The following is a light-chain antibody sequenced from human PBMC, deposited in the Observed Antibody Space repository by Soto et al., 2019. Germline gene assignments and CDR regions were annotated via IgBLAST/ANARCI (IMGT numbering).Light chain of an antibody. Sequence: DIQMTQSPSSLSASVGDRVTITCRASQSISSYLNWYQQKPGKAPKLLIYAASSLQSGDPSRFSGSGSGTDFTLTISILQAEDFATYYCRQSYSTLTFGGGAKVEIK. CDR3: RQSYSTLT. CDR1: QSISSY. CDR2: AAS. J-gene: IGKJ4*01. V-gene: IGKV1-39*01.